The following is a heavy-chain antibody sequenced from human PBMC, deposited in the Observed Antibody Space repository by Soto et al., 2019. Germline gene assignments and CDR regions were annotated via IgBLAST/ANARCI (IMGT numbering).Heavy chain of an antibody. D-gene: IGHD2-2*01. V-gene: IGHV3-23*01. CDR3: AKDPYHGSFDP. CDR2: ISESGVST. J-gene: IGHJ5*02. Sequence: EEQLLESGGGLVQPGGSLRLSCAASGFTFSSYVMVWVRQAPGKGLEWVSTISESGVSTYYADSVKGRFTISRDNSKNTLYLQMNSLTADDTALYYCAKDPYHGSFDPWGQGTLVTVSS. CDR1: GFTFSSYV.